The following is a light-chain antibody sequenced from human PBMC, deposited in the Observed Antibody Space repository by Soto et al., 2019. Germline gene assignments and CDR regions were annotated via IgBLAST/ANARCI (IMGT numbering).Light chain of an antibody. CDR3: HQYNNWPPLT. Sequence: EIVMTQSPVTLSVSPGERAMLSCRASQSVSSYLAWCQQKPGQAPRLLIYDASIRATGIPARFSGSGSGTEFTLTISSLQCDDFAVYYCHQYNNWPPLTFGGGTKVEIK. J-gene: IGKJ4*01. V-gene: IGKV3-15*01. CDR1: QSVSSY. CDR2: DAS.